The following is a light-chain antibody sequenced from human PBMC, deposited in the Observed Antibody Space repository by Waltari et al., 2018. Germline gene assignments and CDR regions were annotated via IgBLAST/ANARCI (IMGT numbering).Light chain of an antibody. V-gene: IGKV3-20*01. CDR3: QNHERLPAT. CDR2: GAS. CDR1: QSIGRY. J-gene: IGKJ1*01. Sequence: SCRASQSIGRYLVWYQQKSGQAPRLLIYGASTRATGIPDRFSGSGSGTDFSLTISRLEAEDFAVYYCQNHERLPATLGQGTRVEMK.